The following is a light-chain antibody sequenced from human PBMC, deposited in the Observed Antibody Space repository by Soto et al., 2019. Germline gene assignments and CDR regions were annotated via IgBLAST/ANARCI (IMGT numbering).Light chain of an antibody. Sequence: IVFTQSPGTLSLSPGERATLSCRASQSVSSNYLAWYQQKPGQAPRLLMSGASSRATGIPDRFSGSGSGTDFTLTISRLEPEDFAVYYCQQYGSSPPITFGQGTRLEI. CDR3: QQYGSSPPIT. J-gene: IGKJ5*01. V-gene: IGKV3-20*01. CDR2: GAS. CDR1: QSVSSNY.